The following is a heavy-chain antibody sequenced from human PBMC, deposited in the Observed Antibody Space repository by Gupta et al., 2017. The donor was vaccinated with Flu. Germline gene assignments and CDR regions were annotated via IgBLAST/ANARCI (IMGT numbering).Heavy chain of an antibody. D-gene: IGHD1-14*01. J-gene: IGHJ6*02. CDR1: GFPLRSYD. V-gene: IGHV3-33*01. CDR3: ARGDGRGFVYYGVDV. CDR2: IWYDGSNK. Sequence: QVQLVESGGGVVHPGRSLRLPWAPSGFPLRSYDIHWVRQAPGEGLEWVAVIWYDGSNKYYADSVKGRFTISRDNSKNTLYLQMNSLRAEDTAVYYCARGDGRGFVYYGVDVWGQGHAVTVSS.